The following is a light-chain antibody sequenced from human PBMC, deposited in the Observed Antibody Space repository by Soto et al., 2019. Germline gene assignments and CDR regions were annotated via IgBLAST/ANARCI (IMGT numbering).Light chain of an antibody. J-gene: IGKJ3*01. CDR3: HQYGSSPLT. Sequence: EIVLTQSPGTLSLSPGERATLSCRASQSVNSTFLAWYQQKPGQAPRLLIYSASSRATGIPDRFSGSGSGTGFTLTISRLEPEDFAVYYCHQYGSSPLTFGPGTKVDIK. CDR2: SAS. CDR1: QSVNSTF. V-gene: IGKV3-20*01.